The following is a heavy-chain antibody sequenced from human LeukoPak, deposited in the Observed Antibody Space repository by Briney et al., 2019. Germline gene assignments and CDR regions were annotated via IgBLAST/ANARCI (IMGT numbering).Heavy chain of an antibody. CDR1: GGSISSSSYY. J-gene: IGHJ5*02. CDR2: IYYSGST. D-gene: IGHD3-10*01. V-gene: IGHV4-39*01. CDR3: ARQPYYYGSGSDWFDP. Sequence: SGTLSLTCTVSGGSISSSSYYWGWVRQPPGKGLEWIGSIYYSGSTYYNPSLKSRVTISVDTSKNQFSLKLSSVTAADTAVYYCARQPYYYGSGSDWFDPWGQGTLVTVSS.